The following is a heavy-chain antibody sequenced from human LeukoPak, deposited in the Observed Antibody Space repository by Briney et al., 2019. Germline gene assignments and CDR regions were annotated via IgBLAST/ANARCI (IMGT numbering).Heavy chain of an antibody. D-gene: IGHD3-10*02. CDR2: ISDSGGDT. V-gene: IGHV3-23*01. CDR3: AELGITMIGGV. Sequence: PGGSLRLSCAASGFTFSSYVMSWVRRAPGKGLEWVSSISDSGGDTYYADSVKGRFTISRDNSKSTLYLQMNSLRAEDTAVYYCAELGITMIGGVWGKGTTVTISS. CDR1: GFTFSSYV. J-gene: IGHJ6*04.